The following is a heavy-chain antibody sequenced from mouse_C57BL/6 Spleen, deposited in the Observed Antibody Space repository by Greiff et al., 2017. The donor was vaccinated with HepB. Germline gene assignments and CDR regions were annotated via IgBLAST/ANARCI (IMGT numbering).Heavy chain of an antibody. CDR1: GYTFTSYW. Sequence: QVQLQQPGAELVKPGASVKLSCKASGYTFTSYWMHWVKQRPGQGLEWIGMIHPNSGSTNYNEKFKSKATLTVDKSSSTAYMQLSSLTSEDSAVYYCARSRYYGSSDAMDYWGQGTSVTVSS. D-gene: IGHD1-1*01. CDR3: ARSRYYGSSDAMDY. V-gene: IGHV1-64*01. J-gene: IGHJ4*01. CDR2: IHPNSGST.